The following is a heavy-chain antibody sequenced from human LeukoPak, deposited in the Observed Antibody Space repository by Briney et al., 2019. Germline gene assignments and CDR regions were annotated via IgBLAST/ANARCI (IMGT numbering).Heavy chain of an antibody. CDR2: ISSSGSTI. CDR3: ARDASPSPVAGTNYFDY. J-gene: IGHJ4*02. CDR1: GFTFSSYE. Sequence: GGSLRLSCAASGFTFSSYEMNWVRQAPGKGLEWVSYISSSGSTIYYAGSVKGRFTISRDNAKNSLYLQMNSLRAEDTAVYYCARDASPSPVAGTNYFDYWGQGTLVTVSS. V-gene: IGHV3-48*03. D-gene: IGHD6-19*01.